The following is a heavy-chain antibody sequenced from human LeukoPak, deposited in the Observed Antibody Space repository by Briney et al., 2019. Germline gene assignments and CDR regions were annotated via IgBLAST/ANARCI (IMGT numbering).Heavy chain of an antibody. D-gene: IGHD6-6*01. CDR1: GGSISSYY. CDR3: ARAAYSSSMFDY. V-gene: IGHV4-59*01. J-gene: IGHJ4*02. CDR2: IYYSGST. Sequence: SETLSLTCTVSGGSISSYYWSWIRQPPGKGLEWIGYIYYSGSTNYNPSLKSRVTISVDTSKNQFSLKLSSVTAAVTAVYYCARAAYSSSMFDYWGQGTLVTVSS.